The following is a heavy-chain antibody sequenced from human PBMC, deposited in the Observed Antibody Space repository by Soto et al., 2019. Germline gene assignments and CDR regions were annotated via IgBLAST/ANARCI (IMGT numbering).Heavy chain of an antibody. CDR1: RGSTSHTIYS. Sequence: SESLAVTESGSRGSTSHTIYSWDWIRQPPGKGLEWIGSIFYSGSTYYNPSLKSRVTISVDTSKNQFSLTLTSVTAADTAVYYCARQCRGDNRHWFVPCGQGTLVTGSS. J-gene: IGHJ5*02. CDR3: ARQCRGDNRHWFVP. D-gene: IGHD2-15*01. CDR2: IFYSGST. V-gene: IGHV4-39*01.